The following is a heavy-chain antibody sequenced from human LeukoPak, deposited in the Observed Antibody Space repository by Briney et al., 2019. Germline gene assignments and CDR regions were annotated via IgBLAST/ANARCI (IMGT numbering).Heavy chain of an antibody. CDR3: AIDPRDFWSGYYRL. CDR1: GGTFSSYA. J-gene: IGHJ4*02. CDR2: IIPIFGTA. D-gene: IGHD3-3*01. V-gene: IGHV1-69*05. Sequence: ASVKVSCKASGGTFSSYAISWVRQAPGQGLEWMGGIIPIFGTANYAQKFQGRVTITTDESTSTAYMELSSLRSEDTAVYYCAIDPRDFWSGYYRLWGQGTLVTVSS.